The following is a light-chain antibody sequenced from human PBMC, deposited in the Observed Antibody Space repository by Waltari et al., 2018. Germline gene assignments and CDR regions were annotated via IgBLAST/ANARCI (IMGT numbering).Light chain of an antibody. CDR3: QQGYTTPLT. J-gene: IGKJ4*01. V-gene: IGKV1-39*01. CDR1: QSINSY. Sequence: DIQMNQSPSSLSASIGERITITYRASQSINSYLSSYQQKPGKAPKRLINGTSNLQSGVPSRFSRRGSGTDFTLSISNLQPEDFATYFCQQGYTTPLTFGGGTKVEIK. CDR2: GTS.